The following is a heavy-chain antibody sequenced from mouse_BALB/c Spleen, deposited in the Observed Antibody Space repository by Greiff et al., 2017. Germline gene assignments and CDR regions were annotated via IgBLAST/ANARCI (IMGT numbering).Heavy chain of an antibody. J-gene: IGHJ1*01. CDR2: IDPETGGT. CDR3: TRDGNYWYFDV. D-gene: IGHD2-1*01. V-gene: IGHV1-15*01. CDR1: GYTFTDYE. Sequence: QVQLQQSGAELVRPGASVTLSCKASGYTFTDYEMHWVKQTPVHGLEWIGAIDPETGGTAYNQKFKGKATLTADKSSSTAYMELRSLTSEDSAVYYCTRDGNYWYFDVWGAGTTVTVSS.